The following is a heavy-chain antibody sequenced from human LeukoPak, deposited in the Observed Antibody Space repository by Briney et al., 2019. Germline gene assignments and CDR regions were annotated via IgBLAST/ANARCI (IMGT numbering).Heavy chain of an antibody. CDR2: IVPIFGKT. J-gene: IGHJ5*02. CDR3: ARGWGIPAPISWFDP. Sequence: GSSVKVSCKASGGSFSSNIIGWVRQAPGQGLGWMGGIVPIFGKTKYAQKFQGRVTITTDESSSTAYMELSSLRSDDTAIYYCARGWGIPAPISWFDPWGQGTLVTVSS. V-gene: IGHV1-69*05. D-gene: IGHD2-2*01. CDR1: GGSFSSNI.